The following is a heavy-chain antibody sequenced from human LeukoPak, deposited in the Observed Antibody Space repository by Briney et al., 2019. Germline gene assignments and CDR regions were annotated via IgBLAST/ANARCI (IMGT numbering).Heavy chain of an antibody. V-gene: IGHV3-30*18. CDR2: ISYDGSNK. CDR3: AKDEWRYCTNGVCLFDY. CDR1: GFMFSSNW. Sequence: PGGSLRLSCAASGFMFSSNWMSWVRLAPGKGLEWVAVISYDGSNKCYADSVKGRFTISRDNSKNTLYLQMSSLRAEDTAVYYCAKDEWRYCTNGVCLFDYWGQGTLVTVSS. D-gene: IGHD2-8*01. J-gene: IGHJ4*02.